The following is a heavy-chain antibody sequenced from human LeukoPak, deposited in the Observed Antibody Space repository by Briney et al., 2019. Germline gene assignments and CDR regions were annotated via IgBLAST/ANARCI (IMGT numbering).Heavy chain of an antibody. D-gene: IGHD6-13*01. J-gene: IGHJ4*02. CDR3: ARVVSIAAAYPYYFDY. CDR2: IDHSGST. CDR1: GGSISSSNW. V-gene: IGHV4-4*02. Sequence: PSGTLSLTCAVSGGSISSSNWWSWVRQPPGKGLEWIGEIDHSGSTNYNPSLKSRVTISVDKSKNQFSLKLSSVTAADTAVYYCARVVSIAAAYPYYFDYWGQGTLVTVSS.